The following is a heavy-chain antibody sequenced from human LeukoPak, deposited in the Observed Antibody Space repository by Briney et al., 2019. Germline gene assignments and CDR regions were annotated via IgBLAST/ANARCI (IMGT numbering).Heavy chain of an antibody. V-gene: IGHV1-18*01. Sequence: ASVKVSCKASGYTFTSYGISWVRQAPGQGLEWMGWISAYNGNTNYAQKLQGRVTMTTDTSTSTAYMELRSLRSDDTAVYYCARALGRSIQLFPDTFDIWGQGTMVTVSS. CDR2: ISAYNGNT. D-gene: IGHD5-18*01. CDR3: ARALGRSIQLFPDTFDI. J-gene: IGHJ3*02. CDR1: GYTFTSYG.